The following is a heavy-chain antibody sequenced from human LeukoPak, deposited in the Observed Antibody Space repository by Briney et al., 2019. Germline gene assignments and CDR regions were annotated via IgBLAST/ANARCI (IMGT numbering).Heavy chain of an antibody. D-gene: IGHD2-21*01. J-gene: IGHJ4*02. Sequence: PSETLSLTCSVSGGSSSSYYWSWIRQPAGKGLEWIGRIYPSGSTNYNPSLNSRVTMSVDTSQNQFSLKLSSVTAADTAVYYCAFRGHRRTFDYWGQGTLVTVSS. CDR2: IYPSGST. CDR3: AFRGHRRTFDY. CDR1: GGSSSSYY. V-gene: IGHV4-4*07.